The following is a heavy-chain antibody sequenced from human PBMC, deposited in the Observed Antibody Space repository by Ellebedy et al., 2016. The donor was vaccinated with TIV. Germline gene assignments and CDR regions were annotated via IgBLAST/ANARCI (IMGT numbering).Heavy chain of an antibody. V-gene: IGHV3-21*04. D-gene: IGHD2-2*02. J-gene: IGHJ4*02. CDR3: ARARGLYGSDY. CDR1: GFTFSSYW. Sequence: GGSLRLXXAASGFTFSSYWMNWVRQAPGKGLEWVSSISSSSSYIYYADSVKGRFTISRDNAKNSLYLQMNSLRAEDTAVYYCARARGLYGSDYWGQGTLVTVSS. CDR2: ISSSSSYI.